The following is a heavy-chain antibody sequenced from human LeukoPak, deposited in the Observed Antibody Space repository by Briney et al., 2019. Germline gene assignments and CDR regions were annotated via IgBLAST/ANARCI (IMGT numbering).Heavy chain of an antibody. CDR2: IYYSGST. CDR3: ATGIAAAGSDY. D-gene: IGHD6-13*01. J-gene: IGHJ4*02. V-gene: IGHV4-59*01. CDR1: GDSISSYY. Sequence: SETLSLTCTVSGDSISSYYWSWIRQPPGKGPEWIGYIYYSGSTNYNPSLKSRVTISVDTSKNQFSLKLSSVTAADTAVYYCATGIAAAGSDYWGQGTLVTVSS.